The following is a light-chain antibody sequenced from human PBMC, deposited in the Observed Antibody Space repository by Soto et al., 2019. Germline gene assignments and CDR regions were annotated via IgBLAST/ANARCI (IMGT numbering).Light chain of an antibody. Sequence: QSALTQPPSASGSPGQSVTISCTGTSSDVGGYDYVSWYRQRPGKAPKLMIYEVSKRPSGVPDRFSGSKSGNTASLTVSGLQAEDEADYHCSSYAGSYVLFGGGTKLTVL. CDR3: SSYAGSYVL. CDR2: EVS. J-gene: IGLJ2*01. V-gene: IGLV2-8*01. CDR1: SSDVGGYDY.